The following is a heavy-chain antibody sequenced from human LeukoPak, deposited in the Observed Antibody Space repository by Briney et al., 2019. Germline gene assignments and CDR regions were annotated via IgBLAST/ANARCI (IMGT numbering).Heavy chain of an antibody. D-gene: IGHD3-10*01. Sequence: SETLSLTCTVSIYSINNFYWSWIRQPPAWGLGYIGYIYYSGSTNYNAYLKSRLTISIDTSKSQFSMKLSSVTAADTAVYYCARLARLTLIRGITGYHSLDVWGKGTKVTVSS. CDR1: IYSINNFY. CDR2: IYYSGST. V-gene: IGHV4-59*01. J-gene: IGHJ6*04. CDR3: ARLARLTLIRGITGYHSLDV.